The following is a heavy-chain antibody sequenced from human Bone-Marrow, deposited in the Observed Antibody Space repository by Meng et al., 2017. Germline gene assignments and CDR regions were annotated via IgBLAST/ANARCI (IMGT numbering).Heavy chain of an antibody. Sequence: VHLVQSGAVVDKPGASLNISCKASGYTFVSYCIHWVRQSPGQGLEWIGVVNSRRETTIYAQMFQGRVTMTRDTSTSTVYMGLSSLGSEDTAVYYCARGLAVDEFDYWGQGTLVTVSS. CDR2: VNSRRETT. J-gene: IGHJ4*02. V-gene: IGHV1-46*01. D-gene: IGHD2-15*01. CDR1: GYTFVSYC. CDR3: ARGLAVDEFDY.